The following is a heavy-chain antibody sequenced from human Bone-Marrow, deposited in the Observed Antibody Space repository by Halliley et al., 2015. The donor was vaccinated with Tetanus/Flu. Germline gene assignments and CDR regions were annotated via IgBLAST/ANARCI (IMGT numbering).Heavy chain of an antibody. V-gene: IGHV1-18*01. CDR3: ARVLDYQLPFPLDS. CDR1: SYTFSRYA. J-gene: IGHJ4*02. CDR2: ISGYNGNT. D-gene: IGHD2-2*01. Sequence: QLVQSGAEVKKPGASVKVSCKAPSYTFSRYAFYWVRQAPGQGLEWMGWISGYNGNTRYAQNLQGRVTMTTDTSTSTAYMELRSLRYDDPAVYFCARVLDYQLPFPLDSWGQGTLVTVSS.